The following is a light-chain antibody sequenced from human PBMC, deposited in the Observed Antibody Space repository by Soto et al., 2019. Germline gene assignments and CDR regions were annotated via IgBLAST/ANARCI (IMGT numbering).Light chain of an antibody. V-gene: IGKV1-33*01. J-gene: IGKJ2*01. CDR1: QDISNY. CDR3: QQYDYLPLT. CDR2: DAS. Sequence: DIQMTQSPSSLSASVGDRVTITCQASQDISNYLNWYQQKPGKAPKLLIYDASKLETGVPSRFSGSGSGTDFTFTISSLQPEDIGTYYCQQYDYLPLTFGQGTKLEIK.